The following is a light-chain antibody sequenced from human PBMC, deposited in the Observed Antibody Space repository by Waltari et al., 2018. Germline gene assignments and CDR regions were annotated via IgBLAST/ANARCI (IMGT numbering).Light chain of an antibody. J-gene: IGLJ1*01. V-gene: IGLV2-11*01. CDR1: GIDVGGYIS. Sequence: QSALTQPRSVSGSPGQSVTISCTGSGIDVGGYISVSWYPHHPGRAPKVVIYDVDKRPSGVPDRFSGSQSGKTASLTISGLQAEDEGDYYCCSYAGRYTFVFGSGTRVTVL. CDR3: CSYAGRYTFV. CDR2: DVD.